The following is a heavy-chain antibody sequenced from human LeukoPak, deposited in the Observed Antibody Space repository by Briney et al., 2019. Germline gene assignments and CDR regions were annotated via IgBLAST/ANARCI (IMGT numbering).Heavy chain of an antibody. J-gene: IGHJ3*02. CDR2: TSAYNGNT. CDR3: ARFGLGKHIEVAGIPFDI. D-gene: IGHD6-19*01. V-gene: IGHV1-18*01. Sequence: ASVKVSCKASGGTFSSYAISWVRQAPGQGLEWMGWTSAYNGNTNYAQKLQGRVTMTTDTSTSTAYMELRSLRSDDTAVYYCARFGLGKHIEVAGIPFDIWGQGTMVTVSS. CDR1: GGTFSSYA.